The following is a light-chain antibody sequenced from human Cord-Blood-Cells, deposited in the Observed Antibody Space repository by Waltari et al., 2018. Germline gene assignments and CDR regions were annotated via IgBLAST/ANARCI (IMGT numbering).Light chain of an antibody. J-gene: IGKJ4*01. Sequence: EIVLTQSPATLSLSPGERATLSCRASQSVSSYLAWYQQKPGQAPRLLIYDASNRATDSPARFSGSGSATDFTLTISSLKPEDFAVYYCQQRSNWPLTFGGGTKVEIK. CDR2: DAS. CDR1: QSVSSY. V-gene: IGKV3-11*01. CDR3: QQRSNWPLT.